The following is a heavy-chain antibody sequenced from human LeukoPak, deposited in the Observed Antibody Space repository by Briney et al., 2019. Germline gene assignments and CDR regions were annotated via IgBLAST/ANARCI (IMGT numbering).Heavy chain of an antibody. Sequence: GRSLRLSCAASGFTFSSYGMSWVRQAPGKGLEWVGRIKSKTDGGTTDYAAPVKGRFTISRDDSKNTLYLQMNSLKTEDTAVYYCTTARSHSSGWYDYWGQGTLVTVSS. CDR3: TTARSHSSGWYDY. V-gene: IGHV3-15*01. J-gene: IGHJ4*02. D-gene: IGHD6-19*01. CDR2: IKSKTDGGTT. CDR1: GFTFSSYG.